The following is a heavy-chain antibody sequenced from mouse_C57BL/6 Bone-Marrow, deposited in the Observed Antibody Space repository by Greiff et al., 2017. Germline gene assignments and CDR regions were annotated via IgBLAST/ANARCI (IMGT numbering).Heavy chain of an antibody. V-gene: IGHV1-82*01. J-gene: IGHJ3*01. D-gene: IGHD1-1*01. CDR2: IYPGDGDT. CDR1: GYAFSSSW. CDR3: ALPHYGSSPAWFAY. Sequence: QVQLQQSGPELVKPGASVKISCKASGYAFSSSWMNWVKQRPGKGLEWIGRIYPGDGDTNYNGKFKGKATLTADKSSSTAYMQRSSLTSEDSAVYFCALPHYGSSPAWFAYWGQGTLVTVSA.